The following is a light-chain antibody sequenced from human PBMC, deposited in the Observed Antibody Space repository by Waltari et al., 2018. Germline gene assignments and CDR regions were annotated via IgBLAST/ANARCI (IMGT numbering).Light chain of an antibody. J-gene: IGLJ3*02. Sequence: QSVLTQAPSVSAAPGQKVTISCPGSPPNIGNNYVSWYQQFPGTAPKLLIYEDNRRPSGIPDRFSGSKSGASATLGITGLQTGDEANYYCGTWDSSLGIGVLGGGTRVTVL. CDR1: PPNIGNNY. CDR3: GTWDSSLGIGV. CDR2: EDN. V-gene: IGLV1-51*01.